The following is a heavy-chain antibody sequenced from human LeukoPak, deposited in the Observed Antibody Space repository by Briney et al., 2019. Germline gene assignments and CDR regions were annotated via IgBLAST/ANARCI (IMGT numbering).Heavy chain of an antibody. V-gene: IGHV1-2*02. CDR2: INPNSGGT. J-gene: IGHJ5*02. Sequence: ASAKVSCKASVYTFTGYYMHWVRQAPRQGLEWMGWINPNSGGTSYAQKFQGRVTMTRDLSTSTVYMELSSLRSEDTAVYYCAREVDGDYRTGSWFDPWGQGTLVTVSS. D-gene: IGHD4-17*01. CDR3: AREVDGDYRTGSWFDP. CDR1: VYTFTGYY.